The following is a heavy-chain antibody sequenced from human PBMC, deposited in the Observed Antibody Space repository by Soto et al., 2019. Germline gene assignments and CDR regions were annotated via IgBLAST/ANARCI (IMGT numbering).Heavy chain of an antibody. CDR3: AKEATIFGVVQRYMDV. V-gene: IGHV3-23*01. D-gene: IGHD3-3*01. Sequence: EVQLLESGGGLVQPGGSLRLSCAASGFTFSSYAMSWVRQAPGKGLEWVSAISGSGGSTYYADSVKGRFTISRDNSKNTLYLQMNSLRAEDTAVYYCAKEATIFGVVQRYMDVWVKGTTVTVSS. CDR1: GFTFSSYA. CDR2: ISGSGGST. J-gene: IGHJ6*03.